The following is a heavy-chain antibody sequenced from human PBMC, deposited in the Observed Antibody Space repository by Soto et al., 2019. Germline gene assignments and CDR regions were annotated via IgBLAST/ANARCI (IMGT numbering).Heavy chain of an antibody. CDR1: GFTFSSYA. Sequence: GGSLRLSCAASGFTFSSYAMSWVRQAPGKGLEWVSAISGSGGSTYYADSVKGRFTISRDNSKNTLYLQMNSLRAEDTAVYYCAKGGLGYCSSTSCRTTHFDYWGQGTLVTVSS. CDR2: ISGSGGST. V-gene: IGHV3-23*01. J-gene: IGHJ4*02. CDR3: AKGGLGYCSSTSCRTTHFDY. D-gene: IGHD2-2*01.